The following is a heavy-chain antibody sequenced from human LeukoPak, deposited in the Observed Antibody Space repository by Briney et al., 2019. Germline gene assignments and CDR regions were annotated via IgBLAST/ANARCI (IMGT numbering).Heavy chain of an antibody. Sequence: PGGSLILSCVTSGFTFRSYEMNWVRQAPGKGLEWVSYLSGSGRTIYYADSVTGRFTISKDNAKNSLYLQMNSLRAEDTAVYFCARGRGLSGSYYSFDSWGQGTLVTVSS. CDR3: ARGRGLSGSYYSFDS. D-gene: IGHD1-26*01. V-gene: IGHV3-48*03. CDR1: GFTFRSYE. CDR2: LSGSGRTI. J-gene: IGHJ4*02.